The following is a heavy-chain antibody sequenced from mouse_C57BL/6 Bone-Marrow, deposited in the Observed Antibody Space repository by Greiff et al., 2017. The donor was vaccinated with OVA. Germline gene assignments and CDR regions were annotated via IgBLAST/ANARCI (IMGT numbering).Heavy chain of an antibody. D-gene: IGHD2-4*01. V-gene: IGHV1-69*01. CDR1: GYTFTSYW. Sequence: VQLQQPGAELVMPGASVKLSCKASGYTFTSYWMHWVKQRPGQGLEWIGEIDPSDSYTNYNQKFKGKSTLTVDKSSSTAYMQLSSLTSEDSAVYYCARKGYYDYDYFDYWGQGTTLTVSS. J-gene: IGHJ2*01. CDR2: IDPSDSYT. CDR3: ARKGYYDYDYFDY.